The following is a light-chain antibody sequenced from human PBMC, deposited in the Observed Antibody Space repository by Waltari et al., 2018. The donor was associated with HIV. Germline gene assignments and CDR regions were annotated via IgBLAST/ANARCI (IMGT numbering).Light chain of an antibody. Sequence: IVFTHSPVTLSLSPGERATLSCRASQSVSSNSLGWYQQKPGQAPRVLIYGATSRATGIPDRFSGSGSGTDFSLTISRLEPEDFAVYYCQQYNTSPWTFGQGTKVEIK. J-gene: IGKJ1*01. CDR1: QSVSSNS. CDR2: GAT. CDR3: QQYNTSPWT. V-gene: IGKV3-20*01.